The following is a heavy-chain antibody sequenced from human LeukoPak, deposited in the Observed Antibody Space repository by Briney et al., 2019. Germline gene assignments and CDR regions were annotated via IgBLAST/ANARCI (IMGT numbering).Heavy chain of an antibody. D-gene: IGHD2-2*02. V-gene: IGHV4-59*11. CDR2: IYYSGST. CDR3: AREWEEGYCSSTSCYKYAFDI. CDR1: GGSISRHY. J-gene: IGHJ3*02. Sequence: SETLSLTCTVSGGSISRHYWSWIRQPPGKGLEWIGYIYYSGSTNYNPSLTSRVPISVDTSKNQFSLKLSSVTAADTAVYYCAREWEEGYCSSTSCYKYAFDIWGQGTMVTVSS.